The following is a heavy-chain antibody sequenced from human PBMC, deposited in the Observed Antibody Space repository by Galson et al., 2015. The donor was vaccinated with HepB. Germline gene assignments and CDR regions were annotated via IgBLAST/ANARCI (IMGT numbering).Heavy chain of an antibody. CDR1: GASISTYF. CDR3: AAGDTSCYECCFV. Sequence: LSLTCTVSGASISTYFWSWIRRSPGKGLEWIAYIYHTGSTDYNPSLKSRVTTSVDTAKKQFSLNVRSVTAADTAVYYCAAGDTSCYECCFVWGQGTTVTVSS. V-gene: IGHV4-59*01. J-gene: IGHJ6*02. D-gene: IGHD2-2*01. CDR2: IYHTGST.